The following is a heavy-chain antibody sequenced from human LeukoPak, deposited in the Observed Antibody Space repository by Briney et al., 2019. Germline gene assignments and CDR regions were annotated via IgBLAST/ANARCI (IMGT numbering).Heavy chain of an antibody. Sequence: SETLSLTCTVSGGSISSYYWSWIRQPAGKGLEWIGSIYYSGSTYYNPSLKSRVTISVDTSKNQFSLKLSSVTAADTAVYYCARRSYSSGWYHFDCWGQGTLVTVSS. J-gene: IGHJ4*02. CDR1: GGSISSYY. CDR2: IYYSGST. D-gene: IGHD6-19*01. V-gene: IGHV4-59*05. CDR3: ARRSYSSGWYHFDC.